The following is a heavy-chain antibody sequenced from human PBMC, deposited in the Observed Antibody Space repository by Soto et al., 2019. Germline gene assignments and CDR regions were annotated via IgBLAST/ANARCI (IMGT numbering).Heavy chain of an antibody. CDR2: VYGDGDK. CDR1: GISLKAQRDC. D-gene: IGHD3-22*01. Sequence: SPHTLVNPADTLTLNCTFSGISLKAQRDCVGCVVRPAGKRLGWLALVYGDGDKRYLTSLKSRLTITKDTSKAQVVLTMTNMYTVDTVTYFCAHNIVGDFVYGFDFWGQGTKDTGSS. J-gene: IGHJ3*01. CDR3: AHNIVGDFVYGFDF. V-gene: IGHV2-5*02.